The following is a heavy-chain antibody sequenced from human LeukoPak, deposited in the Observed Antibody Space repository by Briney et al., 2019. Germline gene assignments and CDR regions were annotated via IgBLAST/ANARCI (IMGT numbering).Heavy chain of an antibody. CDR3: ARHLSHGQAVIVVVPTPDWYFDL. D-gene: IGHD3-22*01. CDR1: GDSVSSNSAA. Sequence: SQTLSLTCAISGDSVSSNSAAWNWIRQSPSRGLEWLGRTYYRSKWYNDYAVSVKSRITINPDTSKNQFSLRLTSVTAADTALYYCARHLSHGQAVIVVVPTPDWYFDLWGRGTLVAVGS. J-gene: IGHJ2*01. V-gene: IGHV6-1*01. CDR2: TYYRSKWYN.